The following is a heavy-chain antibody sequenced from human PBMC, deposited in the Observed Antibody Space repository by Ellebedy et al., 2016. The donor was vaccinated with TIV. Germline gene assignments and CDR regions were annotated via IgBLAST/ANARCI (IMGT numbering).Heavy chain of an antibody. V-gene: IGHV1-69*13. CDR1: GGTFSSYA. D-gene: IGHD3-22*01. CDR3: ARVLPRYYDSSAQLDAFDI. CDR2: IIPIFGTA. J-gene: IGHJ3*02. Sequence: SVKVSCXASGGTFSSYAISWVRQAPGQGLEWMGGIIPIFGTANYAQKFQGRVTITADESTSTAYMELSSLRSEDTAVYYCARVLPRYYDSSAQLDAFDIWGQGTMVTVSS.